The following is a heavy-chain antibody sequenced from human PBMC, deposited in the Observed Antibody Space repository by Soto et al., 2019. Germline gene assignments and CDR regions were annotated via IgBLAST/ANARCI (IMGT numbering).Heavy chain of an antibody. CDR2: MNPNSGNT. CDR3: ARGEVTSYYYYGMDV. CDR1: GYTFTSYD. V-gene: IGHV1-8*01. Sequence: QVQMVQSGAEVKKPGASVKVSCKASGYTFTSYDINWVRQATGQGLEWMGWMNPNSGNTGYAQKIQGRVTMTRNTSISTAYMELSSLRSEDTAVYYCARGEVTSYYYYGMDVWGQGTTVTVSS. D-gene: IGHD4-17*01. J-gene: IGHJ6*02.